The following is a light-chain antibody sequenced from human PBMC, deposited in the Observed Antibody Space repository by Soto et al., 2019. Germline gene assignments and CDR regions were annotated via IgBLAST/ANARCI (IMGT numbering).Light chain of an antibody. CDR3: QQYYDYPPLI. V-gene: IGKV3-15*01. CDR2: GAS. Sequence: EIVMTQSAATLSVSPGERATLSCRASRNINRKLAWYQQKPGQAPRLLISGASTRATGIPARFSGSGSGTEFTLTISILQSEDFAVYYCQQYYDYPPLIFGGGTKVEIK. CDR1: RNINRK. J-gene: IGKJ4*01.